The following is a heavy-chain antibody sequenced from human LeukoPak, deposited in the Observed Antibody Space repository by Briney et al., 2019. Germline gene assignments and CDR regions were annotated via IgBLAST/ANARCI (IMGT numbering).Heavy chain of an antibody. Sequence: GGSLRLSCSASGFIFSSYAMHWVRQAPGKGLEYVSGISFNGGNTYFADSVKGRFTISRDNSKNTLYLQMNSLRAEDTAVYYCASHGDYVDYWGQGTLVTVSS. CDR1: GFIFSSYA. CDR3: ASHGDYVDY. J-gene: IGHJ4*02. D-gene: IGHD4-17*01. V-gene: IGHV3-64*04. CDR2: ISFNGGNT.